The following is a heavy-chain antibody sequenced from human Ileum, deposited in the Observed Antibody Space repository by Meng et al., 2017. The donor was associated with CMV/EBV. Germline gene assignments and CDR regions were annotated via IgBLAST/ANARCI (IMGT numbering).Heavy chain of an antibody. Sequence: QGQRLQSGAEVKTPGASVKVSCKASGYTFTSYYIHWVRQAPGQGLEWMGWINPNNGDTNYAQKFQGGVTMTRDTSINTAYMEVTSADTAVYYCARGANYASYRVDYWGQGTLVTVSS. CDR3: ARGANYASYRVDY. J-gene: IGHJ4*02. D-gene: IGHD1-7*01. CDR2: INPNNGDT. V-gene: IGHV1-2*02. CDR1: GYTFTSYY.